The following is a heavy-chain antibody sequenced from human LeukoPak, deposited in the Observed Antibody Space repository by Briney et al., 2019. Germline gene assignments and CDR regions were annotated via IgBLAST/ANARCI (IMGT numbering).Heavy chain of an antibody. Sequence: GGSLRLSCAASGFTVITSFMSWVRQAPGKGLEWISVIYNDGTTYYADSVKGRFTISRDNPKSTLYLQMNTLRAEDTAVYYCTKTGGPWDWGQGTLVTVSS. J-gene: IGHJ4*02. CDR1: GFTVITSF. CDR2: IYNDGTT. D-gene: IGHD7-27*01. CDR3: TKTGGPWD. V-gene: IGHV3-53*01.